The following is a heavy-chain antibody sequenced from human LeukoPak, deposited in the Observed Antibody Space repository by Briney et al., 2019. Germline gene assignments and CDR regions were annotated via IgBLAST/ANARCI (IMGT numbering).Heavy chain of an antibody. Sequence: SETLSLTCAVYGGSFSGYYWSWIRQPPGKGLEWIGEINHSGSTNYNPSLESRVTISVDTSKNQFSLRLTSVAAADTAVYYCARHGTAAGPFQLWGQGTLVTVSS. V-gene: IGHV4-34*01. J-gene: IGHJ1*01. CDR1: GGSFSGYY. CDR2: INHSGST. CDR3: ARHGTAAGPFQL. D-gene: IGHD2-21*02.